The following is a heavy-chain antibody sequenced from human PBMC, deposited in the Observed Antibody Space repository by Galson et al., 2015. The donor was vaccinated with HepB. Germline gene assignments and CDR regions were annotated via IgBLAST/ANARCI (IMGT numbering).Heavy chain of an antibody. D-gene: IGHD6-19*01. CDR2: ISGSGATT. CDR3: AKAYSSGWPGPIDY. Sequence: SLRLSCAASGFTFSSYSMSWVRQAPGKGLEWVSTISGSGATTYYPESVKGRFTISRDNSKNTLYLQVNILRAEDTAIYYCAKAYSSGWPGPIDYWGQGTLVTVSS. V-gene: IGHV3-23*01. CDR1: GFTFSSYS. J-gene: IGHJ4*02.